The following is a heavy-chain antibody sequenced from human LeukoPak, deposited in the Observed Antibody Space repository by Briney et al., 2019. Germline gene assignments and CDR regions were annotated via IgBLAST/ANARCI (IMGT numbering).Heavy chain of an antibody. CDR3: AKTPYGSGTYPQYFDY. D-gene: IGHD3-10*01. Sequence: GGSLRLSCAASGFTFDDYSMHWVQQAPGKGLEWVSRISWNSGGKDYADSVKGRFTISRDNAKNTLYLQMNSLRPEDSALYYCAKTPYGSGTYPQYFDYWGQGILVTVSS. CDR1: GFTFDDYS. CDR2: ISWNSGGK. V-gene: IGHV3-9*01. J-gene: IGHJ4*02.